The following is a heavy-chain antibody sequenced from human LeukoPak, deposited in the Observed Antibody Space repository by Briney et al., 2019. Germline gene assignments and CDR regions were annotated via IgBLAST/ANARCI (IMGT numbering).Heavy chain of an antibody. D-gene: IGHD5-24*01. V-gene: IGHV3-33*01. CDR1: GFTFSSYG. CDR3: ARGGRDGRTSDY. Sequence: GRSLRLSCAASGFTFSSYGMHWVRQAPGKGLEWVAVIWYDGSNKYYADPVKGRFTISRDNSKNTLYLQMNSLRAEDTAVYYCARGGRDGRTSDYWGRGTLVTVSS. J-gene: IGHJ4*02. CDR2: IWYDGSNK.